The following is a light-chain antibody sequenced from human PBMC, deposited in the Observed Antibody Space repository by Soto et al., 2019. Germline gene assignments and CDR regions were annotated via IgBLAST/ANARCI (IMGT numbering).Light chain of an antibody. V-gene: IGKV3-20*01. CDR2: GAS. CDR3: QQYGSLSWT. CDR1: ETVSRY. Sequence: EVVLTQSPATLSLSPGERATLSCRASETVSRYLAWYQQKPGQAPRLLIYGASTRATGVPDRFSGSGSGTDFTLTISRLEPEDFAVYHRQQYGSLSWTFGQGTKVDIK. J-gene: IGKJ1*01.